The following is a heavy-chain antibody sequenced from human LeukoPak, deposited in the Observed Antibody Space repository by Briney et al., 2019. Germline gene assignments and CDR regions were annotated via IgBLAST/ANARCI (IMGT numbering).Heavy chain of an antibody. CDR2: ISSSGSTI. CDR1: GLTVTTSY. V-gene: IGHV3-11*01. D-gene: IGHD3-3*01. Sequence: GGSLRLSCAASGLTVTTSYMSWIRQAPGKGLEWVSYISSSGSTIYYADSVKGRFTISRDKTKNSLYLQMNSLRAEDTAVYYCARDPDFWSGPVNYGMDVWGQGATVTVSS. CDR3: ARDPDFWSGPVNYGMDV. J-gene: IGHJ6*02.